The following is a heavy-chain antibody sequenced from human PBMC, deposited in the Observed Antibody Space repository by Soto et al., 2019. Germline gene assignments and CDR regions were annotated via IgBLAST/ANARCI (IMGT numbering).Heavy chain of an antibody. CDR3: HRGIRHGMDF. CDR1: GGTFSSYA. V-gene: IGHV1-69*13. Sequence: AASVKVSCKASGGTFSSYAISWVGQAPGQGLEWMGGIIPIFGTANYAQKFQGRVTITADESTSTAYMGLSSLRSEDTAVYYCHRGIRHGMDFWGQGTKVTVYS. CDR2: IIPIFGTA. D-gene: IGHD3-10*01. J-gene: IGHJ6*02.